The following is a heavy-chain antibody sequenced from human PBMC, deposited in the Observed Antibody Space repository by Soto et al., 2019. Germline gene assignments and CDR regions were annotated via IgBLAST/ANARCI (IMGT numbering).Heavy chain of an antibody. CDR3: ARIYSSGWNMVDY. CDR1: GGSISSSNW. J-gene: IGHJ4*02. V-gene: IGHV4-4*02. Sequence: SETLSLTCAVSGGSISSSNWWSWVRQPPGKGLEWIGEIYHSGSTNYNPSLKSRVTISVDKSKNQFSLKLSSVTAADTAVYYCARIYSSGWNMVDYWGQGTLVTVSS. CDR2: IYHSGST. D-gene: IGHD6-19*01.